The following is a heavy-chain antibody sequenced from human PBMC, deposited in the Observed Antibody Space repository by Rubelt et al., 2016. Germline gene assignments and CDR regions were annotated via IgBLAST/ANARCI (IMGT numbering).Heavy chain of an antibody. CDR2: INHDGSEK. CDR1: GFTFSDHC. V-gene: IGHV3-7*04. J-gene: IGHJ4*02. CDR3: VRGYDSLDDY. D-gene: IGHD5-18*01. Sequence: GGSLRLPCAASGFTFSDHCMSWVRPAPGKELEGVAKINHDGSEKKYVDSVKGRFTISRDNAKNTMYLQMNSLRVEDTAVYYCVRGYDSLDDYWGQGTLVTV.